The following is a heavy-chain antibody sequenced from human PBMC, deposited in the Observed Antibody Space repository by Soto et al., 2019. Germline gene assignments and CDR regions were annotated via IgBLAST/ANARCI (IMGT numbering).Heavy chain of an antibody. CDR2: IIPIFGTA. CDR1: GGTFSSYA. Sequence: GASVKVSCKASGGTFSSYAISWVRQAPGQGFEWMGGIIPIFGTANYAQKFQGRVTITADESTSTAYMELSSLRSEDTAVYYCAREKQLVLRPLSDAFDIWGQGTMVTVSS. J-gene: IGHJ3*02. V-gene: IGHV1-69*13. CDR3: AREKQLVLRPLSDAFDI. D-gene: IGHD6-6*01.